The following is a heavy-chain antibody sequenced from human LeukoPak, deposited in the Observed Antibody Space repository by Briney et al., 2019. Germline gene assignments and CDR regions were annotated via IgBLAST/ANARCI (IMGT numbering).Heavy chain of an antibody. CDR3: ARAQLDDYYYYYYMDV. CDR2: IRYDESNK. D-gene: IGHD6-6*01. V-gene: IGHV3-30*02. J-gene: IGHJ6*03. CDR1: GFTFSSYG. Sequence: GGSLRLSCAASGFTFSSYGMHWVRQAPGKGLEWVAFIRYDESNKYYADSVKGRFTISRGNSKNTLYLQMNSLRAEDTAVYYCARAQLDDYYYYYYMDVWGKGTTVTVSS.